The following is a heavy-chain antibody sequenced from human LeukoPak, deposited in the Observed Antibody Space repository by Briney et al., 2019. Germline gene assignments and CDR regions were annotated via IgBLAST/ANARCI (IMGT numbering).Heavy chain of an antibody. V-gene: IGHV3-30-3*01. CDR2: ISYDGSNK. CDR3: AREGMVATSYYYYYGMDV. Sequence: GRSLRLSCAASGFTFSSYAMHWVRQAPGKGLEWVAVISYDGSNKYYADSVKGRFTISRDNSKNTLYLQMNSLRAEDTAVYYCAREGMVATSYYYYYGMDVWGQGTTVTVSS. CDR1: GFTFSSYA. J-gene: IGHJ6*02. D-gene: IGHD5-12*01.